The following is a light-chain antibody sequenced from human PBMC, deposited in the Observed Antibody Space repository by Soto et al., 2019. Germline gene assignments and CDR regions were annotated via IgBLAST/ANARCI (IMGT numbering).Light chain of an antibody. CDR2: KAS. CDR3: PHCDSYWT. CDR1: QSISNY. Sequence: DIQLTQSPSTLSASVGDRVTITCRASQSISNYLAWYQQKPGKAPKVLIYKASSLESGGPSRFSGSGSGTEFTLTISSLQPDDFATYYCPHCDSYWTFGQGTKVEIK. J-gene: IGKJ1*01. V-gene: IGKV1-5*03.